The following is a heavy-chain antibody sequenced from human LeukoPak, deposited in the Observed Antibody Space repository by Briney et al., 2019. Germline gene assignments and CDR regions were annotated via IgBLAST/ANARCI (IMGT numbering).Heavy chain of an antibody. J-gene: IGHJ4*02. CDR1: GYTFTSYG. CDR3: ARPLRKNLAALSY. V-gene: IGHV1-2*02. Sequence: ASVKVSCKASGYTFTSYGISWVRQAPGQGLEWMGWINPNSGGTNYAQKFQGRVTMTRDTSISTAYMELSRLRSDDTAVYYCARPLRKNLAALSYWGQGTLVTVSS. D-gene: IGHD5-12*01. CDR2: INPNSGGT.